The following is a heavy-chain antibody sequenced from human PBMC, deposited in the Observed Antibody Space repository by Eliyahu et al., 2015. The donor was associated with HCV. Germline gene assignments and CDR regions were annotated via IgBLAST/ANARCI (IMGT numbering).Heavy chain of an antibody. CDR2: XWXDGSNK. J-gene: IGHJ4*02. CDR3: ARDRRELEGLGY. CDR1: GFTSSSYX. D-gene: IGHD1-1*01. Sequence: QVQLVESGGGVVQPGRSLXLSCAASGFTSSSYXMHXVXXAPGKGLEWVAVXWXDGSNKYYADSVKGRFTISRDNSKNTLYLQMNSLRAEDTAVYYCARDRRELEGLGYWGQGTLVTVSS. V-gene: IGHV3-33*01.